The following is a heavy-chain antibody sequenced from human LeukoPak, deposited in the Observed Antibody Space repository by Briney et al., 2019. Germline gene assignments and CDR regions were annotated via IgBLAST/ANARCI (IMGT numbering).Heavy chain of an antibody. CDR1: GFTFSSYA. D-gene: IGHD3-3*01. Sequence: GRSLRLSCAASGFTFSSYAMHWVRQAPGKGLEWVAVISYDGSNKYYADSVKGRFTISRDNSKNTLYLQMNILRAEDTAVYYCARVVTYDFWSGYYPPNWFDPWGQGTLVTVSS. CDR3: ARVVTYDFWSGYYPPNWFDP. V-gene: IGHV3-30-3*01. J-gene: IGHJ5*02. CDR2: ISYDGSNK.